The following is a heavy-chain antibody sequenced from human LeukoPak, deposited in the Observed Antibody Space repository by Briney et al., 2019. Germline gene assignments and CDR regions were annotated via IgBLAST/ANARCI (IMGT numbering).Heavy chain of an antibody. Sequence: SVKVSCKASGGTFSNYAISWVRQAPGQGLEWMGGIIPMCGTANYAQKFQGRVTITAYESTSTAYMELSSLRSEDTAVYYCARGRGYDYVWGSYRPSYFDYWGQGTLVTVSS. J-gene: IGHJ4*02. V-gene: IGHV1-69*13. CDR2: IIPMCGTA. CDR3: ARGRGYDYVWGSYRPSYFDY. D-gene: IGHD3-16*02. CDR1: GGTFSNYA.